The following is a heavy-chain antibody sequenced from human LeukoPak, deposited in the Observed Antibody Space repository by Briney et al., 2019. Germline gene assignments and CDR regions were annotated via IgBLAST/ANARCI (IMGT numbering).Heavy chain of an antibody. CDR3: ARHSYSNYVYFDY. J-gene: IGHJ4*02. CDR2: IYYSGST. V-gene: IGHV4-59*08. CDR1: GGSISSYY. Sequence: SETLSLTCTVSGGSISSYYWSWIRQPPGKGLEWIGYIYYSGSTNYNPSLKSRVTISADTSKNQFSLKLSSVTAADTAVYYCARHSYSNYVYFDYWGQGTLVTISS. D-gene: IGHD4-11*01.